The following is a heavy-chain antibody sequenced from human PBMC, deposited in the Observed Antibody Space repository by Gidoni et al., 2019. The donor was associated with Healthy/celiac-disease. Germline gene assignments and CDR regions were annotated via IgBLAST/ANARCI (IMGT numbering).Heavy chain of an antibody. CDR2: ISGSGGST. J-gene: IGHJ2*01. Sequence: EVQLLDSGGGLVQPGGSLRLSCAASGFHFSCDAMSWVRQASGTGLEWVSAISGSGGSTYYADPVKGRFTISRDNSKNTLYLQMNSLRAEDTAVYYCAKCSSGWYFWYFDLWGRGTLVTVSS. D-gene: IGHD6-19*01. CDR3: AKCSSGWYFWYFDL. CDR1: GFHFSCDA. V-gene: IGHV3-23*01.